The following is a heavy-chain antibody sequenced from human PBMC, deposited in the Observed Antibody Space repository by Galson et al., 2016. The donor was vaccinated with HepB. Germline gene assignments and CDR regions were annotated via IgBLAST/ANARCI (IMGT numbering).Heavy chain of an antibody. Sequence: SLRLSCAASGFTFSSYALHWVRQAPGRGLEWVALISYDGSHIYYADSVKGRFSISRDNSKNTLYLQMTSLRLEDTAEYYCARPAQALNSGSFYPYFDYWGQGTLVTVSS. CDR1: GFTFSSYA. V-gene: IGHV3-30*01. D-gene: IGHD3-22*01. CDR2: ISYDGSHI. J-gene: IGHJ4*02. CDR3: ARPAQALNSGSFYPYFDY.